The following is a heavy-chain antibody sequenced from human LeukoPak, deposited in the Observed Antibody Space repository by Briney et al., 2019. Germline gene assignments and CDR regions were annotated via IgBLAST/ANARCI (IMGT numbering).Heavy chain of an antibody. CDR3: ARVGTTVRGVIDY. CDR1: GGSISSYC. Sequence: SETLSLTCTVSGGSISSYCWKWVRQPPGKGLEWIGYIYYSGGSANYNPSLKSRVTISVYTSKNQFSLKLTSVTTADTAVYYCARVGTTVRGVIDYWGQGALVTVSS. V-gene: IGHV4-59*12. D-gene: IGHD3-10*01. J-gene: IGHJ4*02. CDR2: IYYSGGSA.